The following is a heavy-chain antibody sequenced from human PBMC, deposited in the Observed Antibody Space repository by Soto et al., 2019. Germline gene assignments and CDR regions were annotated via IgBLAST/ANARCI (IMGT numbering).Heavy chain of an antibody. D-gene: IGHD4-17*01. Sequence: WASVKVSCKASGYTFTSYGISWVRQAPGQGLEWMGWISAYNGNTNYAQKLQGRVTMTTDTSTSTAYMELRSLRSDDTAVYYCARDLAGWYGDQNWFDPWGQGTLVTVSS. CDR3: ARDLAGWYGDQNWFDP. J-gene: IGHJ5*02. CDR2: ISAYNGNT. V-gene: IGHV1-18*01. CDR1: GYTFTSYG.